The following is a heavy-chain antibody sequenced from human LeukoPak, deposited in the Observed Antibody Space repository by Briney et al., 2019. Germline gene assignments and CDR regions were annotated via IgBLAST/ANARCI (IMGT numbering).Heavy chain of an antibody. CDR1: GGSISSYY. Sequence: PSETLSLTCTVSGGSISSYYWSWIRQPAGKGLEWIGRIHSSGTTNYNPSLKNRVTMSVDTPKNQFSLKLSSVTAADTAVYYCARSGSLRPFDYWGQGTLVTVSS. V-gene: IGHV4-4*07. J-gene: IGHJ4*02. D-gene: IGHD6-25*01. CDR3: ARSGSLRPFDY. CDR2: IHSSGTT.